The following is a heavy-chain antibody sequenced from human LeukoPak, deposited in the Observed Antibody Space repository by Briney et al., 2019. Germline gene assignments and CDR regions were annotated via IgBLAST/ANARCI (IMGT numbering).Heavy chain of an antibody. CDR1: GGSISSYY. J-gene: IGHJ4*02. Sequence: SETLSLTCTVSGGSISSYYWSWIRQPPGKGLGWIGYIYYSGSTNYNPSLKSRVTISVDTSKNQFSLKLSSVTAADTAVYYCARVYGDYETHLYYWGQGTLVPVSS. CDR2: IYYSGST. D-gene: IGHD4-17*01. V-gene: IGHV4-59*01. CDR3: ARVYGDYETHLYY.